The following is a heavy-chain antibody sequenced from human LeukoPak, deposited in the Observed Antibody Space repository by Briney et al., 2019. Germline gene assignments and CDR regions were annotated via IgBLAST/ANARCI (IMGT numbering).Heavy chain of an antibody. D-gene: IGHD1-1*01. CDR2: ISSSGSTI. V-gene: IGHV3-48*03. Sequence: GGSLRLSCAASGFAFSSSEMNWVRQAPGKGLEWLSYISSSGSTIYYADSVKGRFTISRDNAKNSLYLQMHSLRAEDTAVYYCARDRNGNYFDYWGQGTLATVSS. J-gene: IGHJ4*02. CDR1: GFAFSSSE. CDR3: ARDRNGNYFDY.